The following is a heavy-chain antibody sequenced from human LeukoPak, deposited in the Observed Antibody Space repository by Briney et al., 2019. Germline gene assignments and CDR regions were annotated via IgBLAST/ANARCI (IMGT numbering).Heavy chain of an antibody. CDR2: IYRVGST. CDR1: GFTVSSNY. CDR3: ARDGGNNSWYGMDA. J-gene: IGHJ6*02. Sequence: GGSLRLSCAASGFTVSSNYMSWVRQAPGKGLEWVSIIYRVGSTFYADSVEGRFTISRDNSKNTLYLQMNSLRVEDTAIYYCARDGGNNSWYGMDAWGQGTTVTVSS. V-gene: IGHV3-66*01. D-gene: IGHD4-23*01.